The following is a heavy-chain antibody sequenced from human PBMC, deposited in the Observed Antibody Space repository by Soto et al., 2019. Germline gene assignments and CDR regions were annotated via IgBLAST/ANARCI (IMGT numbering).Heavy chain of an antibody. Sequence: SVTLSLTCSFRCGSIYSIWFYWGWIPQPPGKGLECIGSIYYSGSTYYNPSLKSRVTISVDTSKNQFSLKLSSVTVADTAVYYCARHTPAISISDHWGQGTLVTVSS. CDR3: ARHTPAISISDH. V-gene: IGHV4-39*01. CDR2: IYYSGST. J-gene: IGHJ4*02. CDR1: CGSIYSIWFY. D-gene: IGHD2-15*01.